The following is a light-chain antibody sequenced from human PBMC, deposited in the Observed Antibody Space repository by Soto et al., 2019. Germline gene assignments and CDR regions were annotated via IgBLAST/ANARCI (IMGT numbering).Light chain of an antibody. V-gene: IGKV3-20*01. CDR2: GAS. Sequence: EIVLTQSPGTLSLSPGERATLSCRASQSVSSSYLAWYQKKPGPAPRLLIYGASSRATGIPDRFSGSGSGTDFTIIISRLEPEDFAVYYFQQYGSSPVTFGQGTKVEIK. CDR3: QQYGSSPVT. J-gene: IGKJ1*01. CDR1: QSVSSSY.